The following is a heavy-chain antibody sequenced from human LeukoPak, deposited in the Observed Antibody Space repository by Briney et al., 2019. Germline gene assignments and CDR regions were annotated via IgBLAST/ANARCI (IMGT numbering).Heavy chain of an antibody. V-gene: IGHV4-39*01. CDR2: IHYSGSA. J-gene: IGHJ3*02. CDR3: ARHPDGFDI. CDR1: GGSITSSGYY. Sequence: SSETLSLTCTVSGGSITSSGYYWAWIRQPPGKGLEWIGDIHYSGSAYYYPSLKSRVTISTDTAKNQFSLKLTSVTAADTAVYYCARHPDGFDIWGQGTMVTVSA.